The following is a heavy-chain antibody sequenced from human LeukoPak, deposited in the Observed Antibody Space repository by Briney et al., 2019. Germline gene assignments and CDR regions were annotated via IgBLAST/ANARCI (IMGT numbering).Heavy chain of an antibody. V-gene: IGHV1-18*01. CDR3: ARGDYGGSADY. CDR1: GYTFNIYG. J-gene: IGHJ4*02. CDR2: ISGYNGNT. D-gene: IGHD4-23*01. Sequence: GASVKVSYKASGYTFNIYGINWVRQAPGQGLEWMGWISGYNGNTKYAQKFQGRVTMTTDTSTSTAYMELRSLRSDDTAVFYCARGDYGGSADYWGQGTLVTVSS.